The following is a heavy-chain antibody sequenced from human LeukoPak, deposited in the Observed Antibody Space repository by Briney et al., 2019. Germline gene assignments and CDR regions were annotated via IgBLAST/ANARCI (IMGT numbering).Heavy chain of an antibody. CDR1: GYSISSGYQ. J-gene: IGHJ5*02. Sequence: PSETLSLTCSVSGYSISSGYQWAWIRQSPGKGLEWIGSIFHSGSAHYNPSLKRRVTISMDTSRHQFSLKLNSVSVTDTAVYYCARDPRWRTPDWTSTSCYENYFDPWGQGTLVTVSS. CDR3: ARDPRWRTPDWTSTSCYENYFDP. V-gene: IGHV4-38-2*02. D-gene: IGHD2-2*01. CDR2: IFHSGSA.